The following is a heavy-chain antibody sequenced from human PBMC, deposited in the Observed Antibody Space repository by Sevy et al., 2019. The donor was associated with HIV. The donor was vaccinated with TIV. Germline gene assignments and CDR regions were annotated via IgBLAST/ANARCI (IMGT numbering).Heavy chain of an antibody. CDR1: EISFSDYY. CDR3: TRVRYNYGSYYFDY. D-gene: IGHD1-1*01. Sequence: GGSLRLSCAASEISFSDYYVSWIRQTPGKGLEWISYISSGGSIIYYADSVKGRFTISRDNAKNSLYLQMNSLRAEDTAVYYCTRVRYNYGSYYFDYWGQGTLVTVSS. J-gene: IGHJ4*02. V-gene: IGHV3-11*01. CDR2: ISSGGSII.